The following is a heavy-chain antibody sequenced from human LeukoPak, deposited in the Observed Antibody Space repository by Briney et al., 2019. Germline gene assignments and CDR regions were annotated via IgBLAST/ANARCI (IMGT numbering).Heavy chain of an antibody. CDR1: GGSISSGSYY. J-gene: IGHJ4*02. V-gene: IGHV4-61*02. CDR2: IYTSGST. D-gene: IGHD5-24*01. Sequence: SSETLSLTCTVSGGSISSGSYYWSWIRQPAGKGLEWIGRIYTSGSTNYNPSLKSRVTISVDTSKNQFSLKLSSVTAADTAVYYCARGGATIFLFDYWGQGTLVTVSS. CDR3: ARGGATIFLFDY.